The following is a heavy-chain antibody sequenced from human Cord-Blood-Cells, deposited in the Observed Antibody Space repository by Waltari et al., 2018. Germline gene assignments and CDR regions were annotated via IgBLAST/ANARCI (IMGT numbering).Heavy chain of an antibody. CDR3: ASDIVVVPAATDAFDI. V-gene: IGHV3-48*02. D-gene: IGHD2-2*01. J-gene: IGHJ3*02. Sequence: EVQLVEAGGGLVQPGGPLRLSCAASGFISSSYSRNWARQSPGKGLEWVPYISSRSSTIYNADSVKGRFTISRDNAKNSLYLQMNSLRDEDTAVYYCASDIVVVPAATDAFDIWGQGTMVTVSS. CDR2: ISSRSSTI. CDR1: GFISSSYS.